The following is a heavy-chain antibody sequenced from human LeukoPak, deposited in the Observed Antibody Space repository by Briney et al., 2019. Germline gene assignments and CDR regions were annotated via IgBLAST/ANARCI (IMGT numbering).Heavy chain of an antibody. Sequence: QPGRSLRLSCAASGFTFSSYGMHWVRQAPGKGLEWVAVISYDGSNKYYADSVKGRFTISRDNSKNTLYLQMNSLRAEDTAVYYCAKDCSSTSCPDWSQGTLVTVSS. V-gene: IGHV3-30*18. CDR1: GFTFSSYG. J-gene: IGHJ4*02. D-gene: IGHD2-2*01. CDR3: AKDCSSTSCPD. CDR2: ISYDGSNK.